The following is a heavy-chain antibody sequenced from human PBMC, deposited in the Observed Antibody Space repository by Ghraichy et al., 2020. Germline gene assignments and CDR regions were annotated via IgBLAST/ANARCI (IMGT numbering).Heavy chain of an antibody. J-gene: IGHJ4*02. V-gene: IGHV3-7*01. CDR3: ARDLGGGGYFDY. CDR2: IKKDGSEK. CDR1: GFIFSGYW. Sequence: GGSLRLSCAASGFIFSGYWMSWVRQAPGKGLEWVANIKKDGSEKYYVESVKGRFTISRDNAKNSLSLQMNSLRAEDTAVYYCARDLGGGGYFDYWGQGTLVTVSS. D-gene: IGHD4-23*01.